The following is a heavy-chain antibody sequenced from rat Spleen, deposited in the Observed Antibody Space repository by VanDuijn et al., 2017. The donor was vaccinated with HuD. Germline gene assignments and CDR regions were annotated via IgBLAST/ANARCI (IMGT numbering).Heavy chain of an antibody. J-gene: IGHJ2*01. V-gene: IGHV5-7*01. CDR1: GFTFNNYD. CDR2: INYDGSST. CDR3: ARSVFDY. Sequence: EVQLVESGGGLVQPGRSMKLSCAASGFTFNNYDMAWVRQAPTKGLEWVATINYDGSSTNYRDSVKGRFTISRDNAKSTLYLQMDSLKSEDTATYYCARSVFDYWGQGVMVTVSS.